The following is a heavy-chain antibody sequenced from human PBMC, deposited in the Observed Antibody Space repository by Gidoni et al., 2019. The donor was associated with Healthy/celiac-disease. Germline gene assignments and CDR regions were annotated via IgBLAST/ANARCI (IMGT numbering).Heavy chain of an antibody. V-gene: IGHV3-48*01. CDR3: ARDQGDIVVVVAALDNYGMDV. D-gene: IGHD2-15*01. Sequence: EVQLVESGGGLVQPGGSLRLSCAASGFTFSSYSMHWVRQAPGKGLEWVSYISSSSSTIYYSDSVKGRCTISRDNAKNSLYLQMNSLRAEDTAVYYCARDQGDIVVVVAALDNYGMDVWGQGTTVTVSS. CDR1: GFTFSSYS. CDR2: ISSSSSTI. J-gene: IGHJ6*02.